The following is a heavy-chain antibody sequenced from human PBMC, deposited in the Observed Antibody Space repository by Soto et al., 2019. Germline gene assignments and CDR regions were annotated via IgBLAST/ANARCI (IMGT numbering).Heavy chain of an antibody. D-gene: IGHD6-13*01. Sequence: ASVKVSCKASGYTFTGYYMHWVRQAPGQGLEWMGWINPNSGGTNYAQKFQGWVTMTRDTSISTAYMELSRLRSDDTAVYYCAREGTIAAAGIQNWFDPWGQGTLVTVSS. CDR2: INPNSGGT. V-gene: IGHV1-2*04. CDR3: AREGTIAAAGIQNWFDP. J-gene: IGHJ5*02. CDR1: GYTFTGYY.